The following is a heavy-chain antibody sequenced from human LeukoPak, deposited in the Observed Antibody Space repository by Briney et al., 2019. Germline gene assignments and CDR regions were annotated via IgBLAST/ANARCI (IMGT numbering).Heavy chain of an antibody. CDR3: AREHCSGGSCYSIYYYYYMDV. Sequence: SETLSLTCTVSGGSTSSYYWSWIRQPPGKGLEWIGYIYYSGSTNYNPSLKSRVTISVDTSKNQFPLKLSSVTAADTAVYYCAREHCSGGSCYSIYYYYYMDVWGKGTTVTVSS. CDR1: GGSTSSYY. CDR2: IYYSGST. V-gene: IGHV4-59*12. D-gene: IGHD2-15*01. J-gene: IGHJ6*03.